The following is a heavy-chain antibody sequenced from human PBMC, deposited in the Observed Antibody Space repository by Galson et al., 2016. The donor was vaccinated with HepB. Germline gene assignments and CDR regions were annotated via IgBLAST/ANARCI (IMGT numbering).Heavy chain of an antibody. Sequence: PALVKPTQTLTLTCTFSGFSLSTTGVDVGWIRQPPGKTLEWLALISGHDDKRYTPSLKSRLTISKDTSKQQVLLTMTNVDPVDTATYYCIHSSDLQHAFDIWGQGTLVAVSS. CDR3: IHSSDLQHAFDI. CDR1: GFSLSTTGVD. D-gene: IGHD3-16*01. CDR2: ISGHDDK. V-gene: IGHV2-5*01. J-gene: IGHJ4*02.